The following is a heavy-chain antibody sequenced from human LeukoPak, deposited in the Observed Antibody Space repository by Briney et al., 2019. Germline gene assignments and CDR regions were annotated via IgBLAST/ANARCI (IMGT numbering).Heavy chain of an antibody. J-gene: IGHJ4*02. CDR3: AKDLRNIVVVPAHSGDY. CDR2: ISGSGGST. V-gene: IGHV3-23*01. CDR1: GFTFSSYA. Sequence: GGSLRLSCAASGFTFSSYAMSWVRQAPGKGLEWVSAISGSGGSTYYADSVKGRFTISRDNSKSTLYLQMNSLRAEDTAVYYCAKDLRNIVVVPAHSGDYWGQGTLVTVSS. D-gene: IGHD2-2*01.